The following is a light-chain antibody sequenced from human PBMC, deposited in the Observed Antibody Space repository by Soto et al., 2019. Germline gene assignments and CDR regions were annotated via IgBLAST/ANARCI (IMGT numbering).Light chain of an antibody. V-gene: IGKV3-20*01. CDR1: QSVSSSY. CDR2: GAS. J-gene: IGKJ2*01. CDR3: QQYIYWYT. Sequence: EIVLTQSPGTLSLSPGERATLSCRASQSVSSSYLAWYQQKPGQAPRLLIYGASSRATGIPDRFSGSGSGTEFTLTISSLQSEDSAVYYCQQYIYWYTFGQGTKVEIK.